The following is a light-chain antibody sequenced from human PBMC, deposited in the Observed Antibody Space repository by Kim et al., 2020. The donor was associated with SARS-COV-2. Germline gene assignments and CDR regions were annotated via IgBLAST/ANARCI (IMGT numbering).Light chain of an antibody. J-gene: IGLJ1*01. Sequence: GQRGTITCSGGSSNIRSSYVYWCQRFPGTAPKVRSYMKNQRPSGVPDRFSGSKSSTSASLAISGLRSEDEADYYCAAWDDSLSGYLFGTGTKVTVL. CDR3: AAWDDSLSGYL. CDR2: MKN. V-gene: IGLV1-47*01. CDR1: SSNIRSSY.